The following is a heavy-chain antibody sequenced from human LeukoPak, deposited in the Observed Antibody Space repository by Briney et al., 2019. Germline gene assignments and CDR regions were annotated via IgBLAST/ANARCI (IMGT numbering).Heavy chain of an antibody. J-gene: IGHJ4*02. D-gene: IGHD3-10*01. CDR1: GFTFSGYA. CDR2: ISGSGGST. CDR3: VKSLRGRQTSSFDY. V-gene: IGHV3-23*01. Sequence: PAGSLRLSCAVSGFTFSGYAMSWVRQAPGQGLEWVSVISGSGGSTYHADSVKGRFTISRDNSKNTLYLQMNSLRAEDTGVYYCVKSLRGRQTSSFDYWGQGSLVSVPS.